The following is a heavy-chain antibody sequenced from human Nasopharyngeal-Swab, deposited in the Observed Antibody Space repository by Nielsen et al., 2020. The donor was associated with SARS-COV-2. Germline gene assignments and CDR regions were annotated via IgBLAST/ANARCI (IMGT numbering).Heavy chain of an antibody. J-gene: IGHJ5*02. V-gene: IGHV4-39*07. CDR1: GGSISTSSYY. CDR2: IYYGGST. D-gene: IGHD6-19*01. Sequence: GSLRLSCTVSGGSISTSSYYWGWIRQPPGKGLERIGTIYYGGSTYYNPSLKSRITISIDTSKNQFSLKLSSVTAADTAVYYCARDGYRSGWYPNWFDPWGQGTLVTVSS. CDR3: ARDGYRSGWYPNWFDP.